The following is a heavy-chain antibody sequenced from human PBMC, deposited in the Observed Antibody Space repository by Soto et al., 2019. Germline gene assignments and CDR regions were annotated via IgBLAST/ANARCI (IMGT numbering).Heavy chain of an antibody. Sequence: GESLKISCKGSGYSFTSYWIGWVRQMPGKGLEWMGIIYPGDSDTRYSPSFQGQVTISADKSISTAYLQWSSLKASDTAMYYCARQAHIVVVVAATVYYYYYMDVWGKGTSVTVSS. J-gene: IGHJ6*03. D-gene: IGHD2-15*01. CDR3: ARQAHIVVVVAATVYYYYYMDV. CDR2: IYPGDSDT. V-gene: IGHV5-51*01. CDR1: GYSFTSYW.